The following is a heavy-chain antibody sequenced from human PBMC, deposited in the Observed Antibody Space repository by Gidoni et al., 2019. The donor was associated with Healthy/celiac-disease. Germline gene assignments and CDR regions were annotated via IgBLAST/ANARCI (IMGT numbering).Heavy chain of an antibody. CDR1: GFSFTDYY. V-gene: IGHV3-11*06. D-gene: IGHD2-15*01. CDR3: ARDCFGDCSGGSPFDY. Sequence: QVQLVESGGGLVTPGGSLRLSCAASGFSFTDYYMSWIRQAPGKGLEWVSYISSSSTYTNYADSVKGRFTISRDNAKNSLYLQMNSLRVEDTAVYYCARDCFGDCSGGSPFDYWGQGTLVTVSS. CDR2: ISSSSTYT. J-gene: IGHJ4*02.